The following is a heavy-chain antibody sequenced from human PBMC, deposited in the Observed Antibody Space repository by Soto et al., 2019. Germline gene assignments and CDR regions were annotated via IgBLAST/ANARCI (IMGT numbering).Heavy chain of an antibody. CDR2: IYSGGGT. Sequence: EVRLVQSGGGLVQPVGSLRLSCAAALFIVSDNYMSWVRQAPGKGLEWVSLIYSGGGTDYAESVKGRFTISRDNSKNTLYLQMNSLIAEDTGIYYCATRMTAAPYWGQGTVVTVSS. D-gene: IGHD2-21*02. CDR1: LFIVSDNY. J-gene: IGHJ4*02. V-gene: IGHV3-66*01. CDR3: ATRMTAAPY.